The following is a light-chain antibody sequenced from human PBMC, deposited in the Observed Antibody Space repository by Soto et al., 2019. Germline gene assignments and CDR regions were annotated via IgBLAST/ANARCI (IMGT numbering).Light chain of an antibody. CDR1: SSDVGGYNY. Sequence: QSVLTQPASVSGSPGQSITISCTGTSSDVGGYNYVSWYQQHPGKAPKLMIYAVTDRPSGVSSRFSGSKSGNTASLTISGLQAEDEADYYCSSYTSSSTLLGTGTKVT. CDR3: SSYTSSSTL. V-gene: IGLV2-14*01. CDR2: AVT. J-gene: IGLJ1*01.